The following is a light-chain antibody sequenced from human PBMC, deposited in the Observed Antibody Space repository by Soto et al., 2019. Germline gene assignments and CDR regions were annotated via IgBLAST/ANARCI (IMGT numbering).Light chain of an antibody. J-gene: IGLJ2*01. V-gene: IGLV2-14*03. Sequence: QSVLTQPASVSGSPGQSITISCTGTSSDIGGYNFVSWYQQHPGRAPKLIIYEVSNWPSGVSDRFSGSKSGNTASLTISGLQTEDEADYYCSSFTTSSSLVVFGGGTKLTVL. CDR1: SSDIGGYNF. CDR2: EVS. CDR3: SSFTTSSSLVV.